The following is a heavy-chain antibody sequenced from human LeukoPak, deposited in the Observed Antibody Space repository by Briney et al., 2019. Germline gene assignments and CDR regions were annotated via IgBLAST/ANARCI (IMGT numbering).Heavy chain of an antibody. CDR1: GGTFISYA. CDR2: TIPIFGTA. V-gene: IGHV1-69*05. D-gene: IGHD1-7*01. J-gene: IGHJ5*02. Sequence: SXXVSCKASGGTFISYAISWVRQAPGQGLEWMGRTIPIFGTANYAQKFQGRVTITTDESTSTAYMELSSLRSEDTAVYYCAREENWNYGPFDPWGQGTLVTVSS. CDR3: AREENWNYGPFDP.